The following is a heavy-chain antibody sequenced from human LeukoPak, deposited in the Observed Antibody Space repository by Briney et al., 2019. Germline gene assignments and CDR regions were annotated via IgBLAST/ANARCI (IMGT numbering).Heavy chain of an antibody. CDR3: AKAGVRYFDSSGLYAFDF. V-gene: IGHV4-39*01. CDR1: GGSISSTSYY. J-gene: IGHJ3*01. Sequence: PSETLSLTCAVSGGSISSTSYYWAWIRQPPGKGLEWIGTIYYSGSTYHNPSLKSRVALSVDTSRNQFSLRLSSVDAADTAVYYCAKAGVRYFDSSGLYAFDFWGQGTTVTVSS. D-gene: IGHD3-22*01. CDR2: IYYSGST.